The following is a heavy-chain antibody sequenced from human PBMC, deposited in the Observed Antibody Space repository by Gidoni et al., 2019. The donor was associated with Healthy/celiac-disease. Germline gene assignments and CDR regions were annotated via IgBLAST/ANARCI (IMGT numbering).Heavy chain of an antibody. CDR1: GGSISSGGYY. V-gene: IGHV4-31*03. CDR2: IYYSGST. J-gene: IGHJ2*01. D-gene: IGHD5-12*01. CDR3: ARVEGDGYTNRNPSSYWYFDL. Sequence: QVQLQESGPGLVKPSQPLSLTCTVSGGSISSGGYYWRWIRQHPGKGLEWIGYIYYSGSTYYNPSLKSRVTISVDTSKNQFSLKLSSVTAADTAVYYCARVEGDGYTNRNPSSYWYFDLWGRGTLVTVSS.